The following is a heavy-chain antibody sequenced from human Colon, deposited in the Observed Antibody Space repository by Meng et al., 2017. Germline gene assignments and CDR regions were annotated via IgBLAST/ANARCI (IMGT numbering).Heavy chain of an antibody. CDR2: ISGSGGST. V-gene: IGHV3-23*01. CDR3: AKMHPPYCGGDCYPFDY. J-gene: IGHJ4*02. Sequence: GESLKISCAASGFTFRSYAMSWVRQAPGKGLEWVSAISGSGGSTYYADSVKGRFTISRDNSKNTLYLQMNSLRAEDTAVYYCAKMHPPYCGGDCYPFDYWGQGTLVTVSS. D-gene: IGHD2-21*02. CDR1: GFTFRSYA.